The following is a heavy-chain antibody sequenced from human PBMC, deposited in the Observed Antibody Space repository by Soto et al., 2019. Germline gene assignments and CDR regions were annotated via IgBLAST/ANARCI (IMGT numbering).Heavy chain of an antibody. CDR1: GFIFSSYT. D-gene: IGHD1-26*01. J-gene: IGHJ4*02. CDR2: ISSSSTYI. CDR3: AKDPRSGSY. Sequence: EVQLVESGGGLVKPGGSLRLSCAASGFIFSSYTMIWVRQAPGRGLEWVSSISSSSTYIYYADSVKGRFTISRDNAKNSLYLQMESLIAEDTAVYYCAKDPRSGSYWGQGTLVTVSS. V-gene: IGHV3-21*01.